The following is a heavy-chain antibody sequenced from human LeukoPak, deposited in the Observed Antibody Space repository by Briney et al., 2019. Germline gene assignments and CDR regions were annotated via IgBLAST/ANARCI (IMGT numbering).Heavy chain of an antibody. J-gene: IGHJ4*02. Sequence: GGSLRLSCAASGFIFNNYVMNWVRQAPGKGLEWVSSISGSGVHTYYADSVKGRFTISRDNSKNTLYLQMNSLRAGDTAVYYCARGGIAVNSPFDNWGQGTLVSVSS. V-gene: IGHV3-23*01. CDR3: ARGGIAVNSPFDN. CDR1: GFIFNNYV. CDR2: ISGSGVHT. D-gene: IGHD6-19*01.